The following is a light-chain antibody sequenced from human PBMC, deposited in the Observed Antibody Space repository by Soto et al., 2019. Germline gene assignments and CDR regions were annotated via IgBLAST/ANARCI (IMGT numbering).Light chain of an antibody. Sequence: EIILTQSPDTLALSPGERATLSCRASQSVDKFFAWYQQKPGQAPRLLIFDASYRATGVPDRFSATGAGTDFTLTISRLEPEDFAVYYCQQRSSGPATFGPGTKVDIK. J-gene: IGKJ3*01. V-gene: IGKV3-11*01. CDR3: QQRSSGPAT. CDR2: DAS. CDR1: QSVDKF.